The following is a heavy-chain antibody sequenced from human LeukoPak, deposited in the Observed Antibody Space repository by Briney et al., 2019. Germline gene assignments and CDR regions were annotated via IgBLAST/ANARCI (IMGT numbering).Heavy chain of an antibody. CDR1: GFTFSSYS. Sequence: PGGSLRLSCAASGFTFSSYSMNWVRQAPGKGLEWVSSISISSNYIYYADSVKGRSTISRDNAKNSLYLQMNSLRAEDTAVYYCAREGNANRIAVSGDYFAYWGQGTLVTVSS. CDR3: AREGNANRIAVSGDYFAY. J-gene: IGHJ4*02. D-gene: IGHD6-19*01. V-gene: IGHV3-21*01. CDR2: ISISSNYI.